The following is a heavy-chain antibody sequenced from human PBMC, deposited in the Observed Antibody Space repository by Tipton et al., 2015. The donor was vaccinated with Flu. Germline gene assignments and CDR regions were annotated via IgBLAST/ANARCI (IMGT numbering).Heavy chain of an antibody. CDR2: IYYSGRT. CDR1: GGSISSSSYY. V-gene: IGHV4-39*07. CDR3: ARRGIVVVRRSDAFEI. D-gene: IGHD3-22*01. Sequence: LRLSCTVSGGSISSSSYYWGWIRQPPGKGLEWIGSIYYSGRTYYNPSLKSRVTISVDTSKNQFSLKLSSVTAADTAVYYCARRGIVVVRRSDAFEIWGQGTMVTVSS. J-gene: IGHJ3*02.